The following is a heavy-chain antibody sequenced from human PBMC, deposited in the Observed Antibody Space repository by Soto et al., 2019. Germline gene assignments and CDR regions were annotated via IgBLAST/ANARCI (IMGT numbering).Heavy chain of an antibody. J-gene: IGHJ4*02. CDR3: VYSFTGMDGQGLSW. V-gene: IGHV2-5*02. CDR2: MYWDDDK. Sequence: QITLKESGPTLVKPTQTLTLTCSFSGFSLSTNGVGVGWIRQPPGKALEWLALMYWDDDKRYRPSLKNSLTITKDTSKDHVILTMTNMDPVDTATYYCVYSFTGMDGQGLSWWGQGTLVTVSS. CDR1: GFSLSTNGVG. D-gene: IGHD6-19*01.